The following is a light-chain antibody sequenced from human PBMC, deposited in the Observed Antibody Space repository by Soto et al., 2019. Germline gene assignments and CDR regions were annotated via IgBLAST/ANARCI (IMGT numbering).Light chain of an antibody. CDR3: QQNYSPPPIT. Sequence: DIQMTQSPSSLSASVGDRVTITCRASQSITRFLNWYQQKPGKAPKLLIYAASSLQSGVPSRFSGSGSGTHFTLTISSLQPEDFATYYCQQNYSPPPITFGQGTRLENK. CDR1: QSITRF. CDR2: AAS. V-gene: IGKV1-39*01. J-gene: IGKJ5*01.